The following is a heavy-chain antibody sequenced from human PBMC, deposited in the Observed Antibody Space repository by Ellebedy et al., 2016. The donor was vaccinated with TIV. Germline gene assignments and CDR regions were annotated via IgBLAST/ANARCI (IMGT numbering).Heavy chain of an antibody. V-gene: IGHV3-30*18. CDR1: GFTFSSYY. D-gene: IGHD1-26*01. Sequence: GESLKISCAASGFTFSSYYMVWVRQAPGRELEWLAVISYDGSDKSYGDSVKGRFTISRDNSKNTLYLQMNSLRVEDTAVYYCAKYSGSYYKFDHWGQGTLVTVSS. J-gene: IGHJ4*02. CDR2: ISYDGSDK. CDR3: AKYSGSYYKFDH.